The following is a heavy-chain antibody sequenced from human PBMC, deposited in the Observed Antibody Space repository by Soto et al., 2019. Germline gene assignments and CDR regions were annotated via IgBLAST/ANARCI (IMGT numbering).Heavy chain of an antibody. D-gene: IGHD3-22*01. V-gene: IGHV1-24*01. Sequence: ASVKVSCKVSGYTLTELSMHWVRQAPGKGLEWMGGFDPEDGETIYAQKFQGRVTMTEDTSTDTAYMELSSLRSEDPAVYYCATEWDSSGYYNYWGQGTLVTVSS. J-gene: IGHJ4*02. CDR1: GYTLTELS. CDR3: ATEWDSSGYYNY. CDR2: FDPEDGET.